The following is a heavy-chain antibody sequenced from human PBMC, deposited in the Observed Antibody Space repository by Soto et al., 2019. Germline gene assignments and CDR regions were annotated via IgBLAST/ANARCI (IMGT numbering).Heavy chain of an antibody. CDR2: IIPIFGTA. CDR1: GGTFSSYA. Sequence: QVQLVQSGAEVKKPGSSVKVSCKASGGTFSSYAISWVRQAPGQGLEWMGGIIPIFGTANYAQKFQGKVTITADEYTSTASMELSSLRSEDTAVYYCARLAVAATREVDYWTQGTLVIVSS. J-gene: IGHJ4*02. V-gene: IGHV1-69*12. D-gene: IGHD2-15*01. CDR3: ARLAVAATREVDY.